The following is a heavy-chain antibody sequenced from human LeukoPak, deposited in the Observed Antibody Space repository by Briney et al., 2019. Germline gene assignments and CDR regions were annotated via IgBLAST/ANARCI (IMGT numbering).Heavy chain of an antibody. J-gene: IGHJ4*02. V-gene: IGHV4-30-4*02. Sequence: SDTLSLTCTVSGGSISSGDYYWSWIRQPQGKGLEWIGYIYYSGSTYYNPSLKSRVTISVDKSKNQFSLKLSSVTAADTAVYYCARALSSGYYQYYFDYWGQGTLVTVSS. CDR1: GGSISSGDYY. CDR3: ARALSSGYYQYYFDY. CDR2: IYYSGST. D-gene: IGHD3-3*01.